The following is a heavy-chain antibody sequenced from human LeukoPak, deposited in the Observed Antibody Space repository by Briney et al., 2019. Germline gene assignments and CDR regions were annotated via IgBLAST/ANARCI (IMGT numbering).Heavy chain of an antibody. CDR2: ISGSGGST. CDR3: AKDFGLPLFYGHFDY. J-gene: IGHJ4*02. CDR1: GFTFSSYA. D-gene: IGHD4-17*01. V-gene: IGHV3-23*01. Sequence: GGSLRLSCAASGFTFSSYAMSWVRQAPGKGLEWVSAISGSGGSTYYADSVKGRFTISRDNSKNTLYLQMNSLRAEDTAVYYCAKDFGLPLFYGHFDYWGQGTLVTVSS.